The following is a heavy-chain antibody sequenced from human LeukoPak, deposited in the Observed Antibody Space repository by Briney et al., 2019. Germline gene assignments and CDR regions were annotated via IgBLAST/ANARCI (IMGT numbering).Heavy chain of an antibody. J-gene: IGHJ3*02. CDR2: IHHSGST. CDR1: GGSISSSSSY. CDR3: ARRFAIDARGAFDI. D-gene: IGHD3-10*01. V-gene: IGHV4-30-2*01. Sequence: SETLSLTCTVSGGSISSSSSYWSWVRQPPGKGLEWIGYIHHSGSTYYNPSLKGRVTISLDRSKNQFSLKLSSVSAADTAVYYCARRFAIDARGAFDIWGQGTMVTVSS.